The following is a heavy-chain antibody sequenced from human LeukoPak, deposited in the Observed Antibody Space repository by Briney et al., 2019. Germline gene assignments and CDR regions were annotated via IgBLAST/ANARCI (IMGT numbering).Heavy chain of an antibody. D-gene: IGHD6-6*01. CDR3: ARDSYSSSSGNFDY. V-gene: IGHV4-39*02. Sequence: PSETLSLTCTVSGGSISNSGYYWGWIRQPPGKGLECLGIISDTGSTYYGPSLKSRVTISVDTSKNQVSLHLSSVTAADTAVYYCARDSYSSSSGNFDYWGQGTLVTVSS. CDR2: ISDTGST. J-gene: IGHJ4*02. CDR1: GGSISNSGYY.